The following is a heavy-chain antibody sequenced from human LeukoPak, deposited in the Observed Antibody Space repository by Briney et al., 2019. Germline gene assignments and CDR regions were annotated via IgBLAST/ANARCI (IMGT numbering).Heavy chain of an antibody. V-gene: IGHV3-23*01. CDR3: ARSITMVRGASY. D-gene: IGHD3-10*01. Sequence: GGSLRLSCAASGFTFSSCAMSWVRQAPGKGLEWVSAISGSGGSTYYADSVKGRFTISRDNSKNTLYLQMNSLRAEDTAVYYCARSITMVRGASYWGQGTLVTVSS. J-gene: IGHJ4*02. CDR2: ISGSGGST. CDR1: GFTFSSCA.